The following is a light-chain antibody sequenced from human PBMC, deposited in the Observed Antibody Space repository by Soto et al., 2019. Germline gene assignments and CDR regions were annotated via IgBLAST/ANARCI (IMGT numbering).Light chain of an antibody. Sequence: QAVVTQSPSASASLGASVKLTCTLSSGHSSYAIAWHQQRPEKGPRYLMKLNSDGSHSKGDGIPDRFSGSSSGAERSLTISSLQSEDEADYYCQTWGTGILVFGGGTKLTVL. J-gene: IGLJ3*02. CDR1: SGHSSYA. CDR3: QTWGTGILV. V-gene: IGLV4-69*01. CDR2: LNSDGSH.